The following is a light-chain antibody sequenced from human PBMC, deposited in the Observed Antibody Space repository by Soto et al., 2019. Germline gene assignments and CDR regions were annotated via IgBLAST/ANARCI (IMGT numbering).Light chain of an antibody. J-gene: IGLJ2*01. CDR2: DVS. CDR3: SSFTSSDTLVV. Sequence: QSVLTQPASVSGSPGQSITISCTGTSSDVGGYNFVSWYQHHPAKAPKLMIYDVSNRPSGVSNRFSGSKSGNTASLTISGLQVEDEAHYYCSSFTSSDTLVVFGGGTKLTVL. CDR1: SSDVGGYNF. V-gene: IGLV2-14*03.